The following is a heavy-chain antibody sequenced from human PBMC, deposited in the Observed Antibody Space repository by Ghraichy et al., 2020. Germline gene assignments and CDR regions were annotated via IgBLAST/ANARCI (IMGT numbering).Heavy chain of an antibody. Sequence: SVKVSCKASGFTFTSSAMQWVRQARGQRLKWIGWIVVGSGNTNYAQKFQERVTITRDMSTSTAYMELSSLRSEDTAVYYCAADRDIVVVPAYYMDVWGKGTTVTVSS. CDR3: AADRDIVVVPAYYMDV. D-gene: IGHD2-2*01. CDR2: IVVGSGNT. V-gene: IGHV1-58*02. CDR1: GFTFTSSA. J-gene: IGHJ6*03.